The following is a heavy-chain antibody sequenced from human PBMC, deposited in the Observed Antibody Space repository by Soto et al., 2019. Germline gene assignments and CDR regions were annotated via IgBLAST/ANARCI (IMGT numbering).Heavy chain of an antibody. J-gene: IGHJ6*02. V-gene: IGHV4-59*01. Sequence: SETLSLTCTVSGGSISSYYWSWIRQPPGKGLEWIGYIYYSGSTNYNPSLKSRVTISVDTSKNQFSLKLSSVTAADTAVYYCAGYCNYYYYGMDVWGQGTTVTVSS. CDR1: GGSISSYY. CDR3: AGYCNYYYYGMDV. D-gene: IGHD2-15*01. CDR2: IYYSGST.